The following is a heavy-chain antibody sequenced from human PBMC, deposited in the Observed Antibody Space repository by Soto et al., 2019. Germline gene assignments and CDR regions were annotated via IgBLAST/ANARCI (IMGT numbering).Heavy chain of an antibody. Sequence: QVHLVQSGAEVKKPGASVKVSCKASGYTFTSYGITWVRQAPGQGLEWMGWISAHNGNTDYAQKLQGRVIVTRDTSTSTAYMELRSLRSDDTAVNYCARGAYGDYWGQGALVTVSS. V-gene: IGHV1-18*01. CDR2: ISAHNGNT. CDR1: GYTFTSYG. J-gene: IGHJ4*02. CDR3: ARGAYGDY. D-gene: IGHD4-17*01.